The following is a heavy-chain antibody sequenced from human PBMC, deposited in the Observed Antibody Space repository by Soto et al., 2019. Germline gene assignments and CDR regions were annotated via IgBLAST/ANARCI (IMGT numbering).Heavy chain of an antibody. CDR1: GGSISSSSYY. D-gene: IGHD6-19*01. Sequence: SETLSLTCTVSGGSISSSSYYWGWIRQPPGKGLEWIGSIYYSGSTYYNPSLKSRVTISVDTSKNQFSLKLSSVTAADTAVYYCASVRAVAGYRHFDYWGQGTLVTVSS. V-gene: IGHV4-39*01. J-gene: IGHJ4*02. CDR2: IYYSGST. CDR3: ASVRAVAGYRHFDY.